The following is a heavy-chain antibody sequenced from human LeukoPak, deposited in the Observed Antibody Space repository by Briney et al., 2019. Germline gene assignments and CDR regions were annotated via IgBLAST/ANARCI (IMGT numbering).Heavy chain of an antibody. CDR1: GFTFSSYA. J-gene: IGHJ6*02. Sequence: GGSLRLTCAASGFTFSSYAMSWVRQAPGKGLEWVSAISGSGGSTYYADSVKGRFTISRDNSKNTLYLQMNSLRAEDTAVYYCASNRRWYYGMDVWGQGTTVTVSS. CDR2: ISGSGGST. D-gene: IGHD2/OR15-2a*01. CDR3: ASNRRWYYGMDV. V-gene: IGHV3-23*01.